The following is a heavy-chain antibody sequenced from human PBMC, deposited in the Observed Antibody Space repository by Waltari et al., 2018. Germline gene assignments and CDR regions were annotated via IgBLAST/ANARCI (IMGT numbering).Heavy chain of an antibody. J-gene: IGHJ6*03. Sequence: EVQLVESGGGLVQPGGSLRLTCADSGFTFSSYAMRWVRQAPVKGLEWVSAISGSGGSTYYADSVKGRFTISRDNSKNTLYLQMNSLRAEDTAVYYCAKVGQLGYYMDVWGKGTTVTVSS. CDR1: GFTFSSYA. D-gene: IGHD3-16*01. CDR3: AKVGQLGYYMDV. V-gene: IGHV3-23*04. CDR2: ISGSGGST.